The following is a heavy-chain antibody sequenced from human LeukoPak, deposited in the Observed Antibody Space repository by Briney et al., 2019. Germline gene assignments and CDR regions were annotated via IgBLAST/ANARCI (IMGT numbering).Heavy chain of an antibody. J-gene: IGHJ4*02. CDR2: INANSGGT. D-gene: IGHD1-1*01. V-gene: IGHV1-2*02. Sequence: ASVKVSCKASGYTFTGYYMNWVRQAPGQGLEWMGWINANSGGTNYAQKFQGRVTMTRDTSISTAYMELRRLRSDDTAVYYCARGRSTTGTFFVYWGQGTLVTVSS. CDR3: ARGRSTTGTFFVY. CDR1: GYTFTGYY.